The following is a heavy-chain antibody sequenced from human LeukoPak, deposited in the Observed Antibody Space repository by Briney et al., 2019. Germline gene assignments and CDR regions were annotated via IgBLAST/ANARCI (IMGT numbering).Heavy chain of an antibody. J-gene: IGHJ4*02. CDR3: VKDIRDGYNSPFY. Sequence: PGGSLRLSCSASGFTFDTYVMHWVRQAPGRGLEYVSGISSDGGTTYYADSVKDRFTVSRDNSKNALFLQMSSLRSEDTALYYCVKDIRDGYNSPFYWGQGTLVTVSS. V-gene: IGHV3-64D*06. D-gene: IGHD5-24*01. CDR1: GFTFDTYV. CDR2: ISSDGGTT.